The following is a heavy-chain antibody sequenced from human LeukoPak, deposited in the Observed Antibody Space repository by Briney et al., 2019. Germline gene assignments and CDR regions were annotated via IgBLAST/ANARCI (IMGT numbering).Heavy chain of an antibody. J-gene: IGHJ6*02. Sequence: SETLSLTCTVSGGSISSSSYYWGWIRQPPGKGLEWIGSIYYSGSTYYNPSLKSRVTISVDTSKNQFSLKLSSVTAADTAVYYCARDENYYDSSGYFYYYGMDVWGQGTTVTVSS. V-gene: IGHV4-39*07. CDR3: ARDENYYDSSGYFYYYGMDV. CDR1: GGSISSSSYY. CDR2: IYYSGST. D-gene: IGHD3-22*01.